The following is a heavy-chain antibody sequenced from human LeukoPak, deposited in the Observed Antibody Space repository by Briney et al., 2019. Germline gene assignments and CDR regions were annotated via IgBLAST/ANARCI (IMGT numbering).Heavy chain of an antibody. CDR3: AKGGGSSGHSYYFDY. V-gene: IGHV3-30*18. CDR1: GFPFSSYG. D-gene: IGHD6-19*01. CDR2: ISNDGNNK. J-gene: IGHJ4*02. Sequence: PGGSLRLSCAASGFPFSSYGMHWVRQAPGKGLEWVAAISNDGNNKFYADSVKGRFTISRDNPKNTMNLQMNSLRAEDTAVYYCAKGGGSSGHSYYFDYWGQGTLVTVSS.